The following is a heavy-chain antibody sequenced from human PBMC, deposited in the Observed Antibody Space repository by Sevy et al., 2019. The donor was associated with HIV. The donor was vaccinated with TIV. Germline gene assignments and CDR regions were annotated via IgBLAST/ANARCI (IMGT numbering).Heavy chain of an antibody. CDR1: GGSISAYY. CDR2: IHYTGNT. Sequence: SETLSLTCTVSGGSISAYYWSWIRQPPGKGLEWIGYIHYTGNTKYNPSLESRVTISVDTSKNQFSLKLSSVTAADTAIYYGAGAPPVRSGDDSLNWFAPWGQGTLVTVSS. J-gene: IGHJ5*02. D-gene: IGHD5-12*01. V-gene: IGHV4-59*01. CDR3: AGAPPVRSGDDSLNWFAP.